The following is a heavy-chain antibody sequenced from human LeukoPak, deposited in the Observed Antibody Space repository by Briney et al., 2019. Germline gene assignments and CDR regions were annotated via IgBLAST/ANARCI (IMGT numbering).Heavy chain of an antibody. CDR2: MYYSGST. CDR1: GGSISSSSDY. D-gene: IGHD5-18*01. V-gene: IGHV4-39*01. CDR3: ARQRVYSYGYDFDY. J-gene: IGHJ4*02. Sequence: SETLSLTCTVSGGSISSSSDYWGWIRQSPGKGLEWTGSMYYSGSTYYNPSLESRVTISVDTSKNQFSLKLSSVTAADTAVYYCARQRVYSYGYDFDYWGQGTLVTVSS.